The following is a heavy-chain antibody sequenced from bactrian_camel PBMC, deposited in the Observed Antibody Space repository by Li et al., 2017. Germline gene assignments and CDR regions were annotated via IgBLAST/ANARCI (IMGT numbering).Heavy chain of an antibody. J-gene: IGHJ4*01. D-gene: IGHD6*01. CDR2: ISSDGST. Sequence: QLVESGGGSVQAGGSLRLSCTASGFTFDDSDMGWYRQAPGNECELVSTISSDGSTYYADSVKGRFTISQDNAKNTLYLQLNSLKTEDTAMYYCAMKGDSVVAGVTTGARGPRSPSP. V-gene: IGHV3S55*01. CDR3: AMKGDSVVAGVTT. CDR1: GFTFDDSD.